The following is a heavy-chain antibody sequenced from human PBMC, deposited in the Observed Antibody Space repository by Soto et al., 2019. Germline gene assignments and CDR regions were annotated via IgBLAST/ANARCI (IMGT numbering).Heavy chain of an antibody. D-gene: IGHD2-15*01. CDR3: ARWWGFTFDY. V-gene: IGHV4-59*08. CDR1: GGSISSYY. CDR2: IYYSGST. Sequence: SETLSLTCTVSGGSISSYYWSWIRQPPGKGLEWIGYIYYSGSTNYNPSLKSRVTISVDTSKNQFSLKLSSVTAADTAVYYCARWWGFTFDYWGQGTLVTVSS. J-gene: IGHJ4*02.